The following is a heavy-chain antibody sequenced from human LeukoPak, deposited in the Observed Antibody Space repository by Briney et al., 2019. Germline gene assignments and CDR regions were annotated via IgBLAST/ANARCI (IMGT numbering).Heavy chain of an antibody. D-gene: IGHD3-9*01. CDR3: ARPPSDNLLTDSLYYFDN. CDR2: ISGSGDST. V-gene: IGHV3-23*01. CDR1: GFSFSSCA. Sequence: PGGSLRLTCAASGFSFSSCAMSWVRQAPGKGLEWVSGISGSGDSTDYADSVKGRFTISRDNSKNTLYLQINSPRAEDTAVYYCARPPSDNLLTDSLYYFDNWGQGTLVTVSS. J-gene: IGHJ4*02.